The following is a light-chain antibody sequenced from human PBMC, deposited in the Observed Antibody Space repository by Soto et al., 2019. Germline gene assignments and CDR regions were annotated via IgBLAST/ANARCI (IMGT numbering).Light chain of an antibody. CDR1: QSISWF. J-gene: IGKJ2*01. CDR3: QQSYSTPQT. Sequence: DIQMTQSPSSLSASVGDRVTITCRASQSISWFLNWYQQKPGKAPNLLIYAASSLQSGVPSRFSGSGSGTDFTLTISSLQPEDFATYYCQQSYSTPQTFGQGTKLEIK. CDR2: AAS. V-gene: IGKV1-39*01.